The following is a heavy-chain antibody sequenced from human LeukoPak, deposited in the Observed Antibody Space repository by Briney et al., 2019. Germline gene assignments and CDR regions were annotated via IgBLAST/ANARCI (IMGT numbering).Heavy chain of an antibody. V-gene: IGHV4-34*01. CDR1: GGSFSGYY. Sequence: KSSETLSLTCAVYGGSFSGYYWSWIRQPPGKGLGWIGEINHSGSTYYNPSLKSRVTISVDTSKNQFSLKLSSVTAADTAVYYCARVAYSSSWYLTWGQGTLVTVSS. J-gene: IGHJ4*02. CDR3: ARVAYSSSWYLT. D-gene: IGHD6-13*01. CDR2: INHSGST.